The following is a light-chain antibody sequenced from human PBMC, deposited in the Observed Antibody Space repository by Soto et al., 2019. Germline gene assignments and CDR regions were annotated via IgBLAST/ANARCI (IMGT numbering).Light chain of an antibody. CDR3: LQDVSYPRT. CDR2: GAS. J-gene: IGKJ1*01. V-gene: IGKV1-6*02. Sequence: AIQMTQSPSSLSASVGDRVTITCRASQGIGTELGWYQLKPGKAPKLLVYGASTLQGGVLPRFSGSGSGTDFTLTISSLQPDDFATYYCLQDVSYPRTFGQGTKVEIK. CDR1: QGIGTE.